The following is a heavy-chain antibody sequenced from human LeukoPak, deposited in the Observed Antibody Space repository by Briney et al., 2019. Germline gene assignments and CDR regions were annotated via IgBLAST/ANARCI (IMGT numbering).Heavy chain of an antibody. CDR3: ARGSVAVAGTFDY. D-gene: IGHD6-19*01. V-gene: IGHV4-38-2*02. CDR2: LYHSGTT. Sequence: SETLSLTCTVSGYSISSGYYWGWIRQPPGKGLEWIGSLYHSGTTYYNPSLNSRVTISVDTSKNQFSLKLSSVTAADTAVYYRARGSVAVAGTFDYWGQGTLVTVSS. CDR1: GYSISSGYY. J-gene: IGHJ4*02.